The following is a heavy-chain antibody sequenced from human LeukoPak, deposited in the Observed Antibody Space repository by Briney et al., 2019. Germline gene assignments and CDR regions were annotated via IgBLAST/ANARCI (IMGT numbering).Heavy chain of an antibody. Sequence: PGGSLRLSCAASGFTFSSYGMHWVRQAPGKGLEWVAFIRYDGSNKYYADSVKGRFTISRDNSKNTLYLQMNSLRAEDTAVYYCAKDPGGWLALFQHWGQGTLVTVSS. CDR2: IRYDGSNK. J-gene: IGHJ1*01. D-gene: IGHD6-19*01. CDR3: AKDPGGWLALFQH. CDR1: GFTFSSYG. V-gene: IGHV3-30*02.